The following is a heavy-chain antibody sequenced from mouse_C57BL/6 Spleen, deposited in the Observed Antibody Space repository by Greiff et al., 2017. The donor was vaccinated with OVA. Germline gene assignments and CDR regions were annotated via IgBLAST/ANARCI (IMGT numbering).Heavy chain of an antibody. CDR2: IHPNSGST. Sequence: QVQLQQPGAELVKPGASVKLSCKASGYTFTSYWMHWVKQRPGQGLEWIGMIHPNSGSTNYNEKFKSKATLTVDKSSSTAYMQLSSLTSEDSAVDYCAEVTTNWYFDVWGTGTTVTVSS. V-gene: IGHV1-64*01. D-gene: IGHD2-2*01. J-gene: IGHJ1*03. CDR3: AEVTTNWYFDV. CDR1: GYTFTSYW.